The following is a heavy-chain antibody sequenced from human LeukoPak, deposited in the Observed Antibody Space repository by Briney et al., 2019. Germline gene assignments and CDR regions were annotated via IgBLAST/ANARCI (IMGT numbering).Heavy chain of an antibody. V-gene: IGHV4-59*01. CDR1: GGSISSYY. CDR3: ARDRWGTTGIDY. D-gene: IGHD1-1*01. Sequence: SETLSLTCTVSGGSISSYYWSWIRQPPGKGLEWIGYIYYSGSTNYNPSLKSRVTISVDTSKNQFSLKLSSVTAADTAVYYCARDRWGTTGIDYWGQGTLVTVSS. J-gene: IGHJ4*02. CDR2: IYYSGST.